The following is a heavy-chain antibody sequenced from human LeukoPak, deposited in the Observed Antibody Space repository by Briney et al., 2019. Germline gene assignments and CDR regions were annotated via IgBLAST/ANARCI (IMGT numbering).Heavy chain of an antibody. V-gene: IGHV3-69-1*01. D-gene: IGHD1-26*01. CDR2: IGGSGM. Sequence: PGGSLRLSCAASGFTFSDYAMNWVRQAPGKGLEWVSTIGGSGMYYADSVKGRFTISRENANNHFYLQMNSLRAGDTAVYFCASLGDSIYWGQGTLVTVSS. CDR3: ASLGDSIY. J-gene: IGHJ4*02. CDR1: GFTFSDYA.